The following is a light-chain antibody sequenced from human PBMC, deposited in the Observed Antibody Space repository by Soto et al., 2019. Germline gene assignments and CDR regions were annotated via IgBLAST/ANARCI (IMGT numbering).Light chain of an antibody. Sequence: QSVLTQPASVSGSPGQSITISCTGTSSDVGAYNYVSWFQQHPGKAPTLIISEVSNRPSGVSNRFSGSKSGNAASLTISGLQAEDEADYFCFSFTTDWTHVFGTGTKGTAL. CDR1: SSDVGAYNY. V-gene: IGLV2-14*01. CDR2: EVS. J-gene: IGLJ1*01. CDR3: FSFTTDWTHV.